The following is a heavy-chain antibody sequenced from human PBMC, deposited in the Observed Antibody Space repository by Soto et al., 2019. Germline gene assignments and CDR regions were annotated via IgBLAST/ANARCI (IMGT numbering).Heavy chain of an antibody. J-gene: IGHJ6*02. CDR1: GFSFDSYS. V-gene: IGHV3-30*18. CDR2: VSFDSKNK. CDR3: AKETVEATYSFYGMDV. D-gene: IGHD7-27*01. Sequence: LVESGGGVVQPGRSLTLSCAASGFSFDSYSMRWVRQAPGKGLEWVTTVSFDSKNKYYIDSVEGRFTISRDNSKKMLYLQMNSLRHEDMAVYYCAKETVEATYSFYGMDVWGPGTTVTVSS.